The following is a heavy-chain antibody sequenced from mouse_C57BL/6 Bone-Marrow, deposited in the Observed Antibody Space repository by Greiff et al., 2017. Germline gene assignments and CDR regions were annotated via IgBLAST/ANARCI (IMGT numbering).Heavy chain of an antibody. CDR3: TTRYKNY. D-gene: IGHD1-3*01. J-gene: IGHJ4*01. Sequence: EVKLQESGAELVRPGASVKLSCTASGFNIKDDYMHWVKQRPEQGLEWIGWIDPENGDTEYASKFQGKATITADTSSNTAYLQLSSLTSEDTAVYYGTTRYKNYWGQGTSVTVSS. CDR1: GFNIKDDY. CDR2: IDPENGDT. V-gene: IGHV14-4*01.